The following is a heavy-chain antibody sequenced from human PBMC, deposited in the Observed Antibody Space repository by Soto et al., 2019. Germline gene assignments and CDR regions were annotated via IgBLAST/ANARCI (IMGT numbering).Heavy chain of an antibody. CDR1: GFTFSSYA. V-gene: IGHV3-23*01. CDR2: ISGSGGST. D-gene: IGHD3-9*01. CDR3: AKAWNYDILTGYRDFFDY. J-gene: IGHJ4*02. Sequence: VGSLRLSCAASGFTFSSYAMSWVRQAPGKGLEWVSAISGSGGSTYYADSVKGRFTISRDNSKNTLYLQMNSLRAEDTAVYYCAKAWNYDILTGYRDFFDYWGQGTLVTVSS.